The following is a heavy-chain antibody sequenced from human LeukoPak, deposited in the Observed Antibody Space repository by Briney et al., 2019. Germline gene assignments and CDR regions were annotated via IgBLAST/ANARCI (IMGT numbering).Heavy chain of an antibody. CDR1: GFTFSNYG. J-gene: IGHJ4*02. CDR2: IWYDGSKK. D-gene: IGHD2-15*01. Sequence: PGRSLRLSCAASGFTFSNYGLHWVRQAPGKGLEWVAIIWYDGSKKYFADSVKGRATISRDNSGNTLYLQLDSLRAEDTAVYYCARVPFRCGGGSCYLDWGQGTLVTVSS. CDR3: ARVPFRCGGGSCYLD. V-gene: IGHV3-33*01.